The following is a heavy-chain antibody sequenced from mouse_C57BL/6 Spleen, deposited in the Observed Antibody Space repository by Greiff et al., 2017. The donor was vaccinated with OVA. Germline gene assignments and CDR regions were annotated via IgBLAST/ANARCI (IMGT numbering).Heavy chain of an antibody. CDR1: GYAFTNYL. V-gene: IGHV1-54*01. CDR3: ARGGLGRGFAY. CDR2: INPGSGGT. Sequence: QVQLQQSGAELVRPGTSVKVSCKASGYAFTNYLIEWVKQRPGQGLEWIGVINPGSGGTNYNEKFKGKATPTADKSSSTAYMQPSSLTSEDSAVYFCARGGLGRGFAYWGQGTLVTVSA. D-gene: IGHD4-1*01. J-gene: IGHJ3*01.